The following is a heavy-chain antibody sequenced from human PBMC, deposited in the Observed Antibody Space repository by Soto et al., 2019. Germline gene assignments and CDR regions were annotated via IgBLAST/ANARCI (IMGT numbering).Heavy chain of an antibody. V-gene: IGHV1-69*12. J-gene: IGHJ6*02. CDR2: IIPIFGTA. Sequence: QVQLVQSGAAVKKPGSSVKVSCKASGGTFSSYAISWVRQAPGQGLEWMGGIIPIFGTANYAQKCQGRVTITADEYTSTAYMELSSLRSEDTAVYYCARCSSAAGYYYCGMDVWGQGTTVTVSS. CDR1: GGTFSSYA. D-gene: IGHD6-13*01. CDR3: ARCSSAAGYYYCGMDV.